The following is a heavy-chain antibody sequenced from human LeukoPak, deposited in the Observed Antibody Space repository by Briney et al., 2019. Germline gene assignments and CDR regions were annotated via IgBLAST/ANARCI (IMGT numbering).Heavy chain of an antibody. J-gene: IGHJ4*02. CDR3: ARAARGDFWSGYSFH. CDR2: ISSSSSYI. D-gene: IGHD3-3*01. CDR1: GFTFSSYS. Sequence: PGGSLRLSCAASGFTFSSYSMNWVRQAPGKGLEWVSSISSSSSYIYYADSVKGRFTISRDNAKNSLYLQMNSLRAEDTAVYYCARAARGDFWSGYSFHWGQGTLVTVSS. V-gene: IGHV3-21*01.